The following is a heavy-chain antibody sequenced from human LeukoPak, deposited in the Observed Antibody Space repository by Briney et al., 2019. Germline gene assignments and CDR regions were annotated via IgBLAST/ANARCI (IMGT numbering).Heavy chain of an antibody. CDR1: GGSISSYY. Sequence: SETLSLTCTVSGGSISSYYWSWIRQPPGKGLEWIGYIYYSGSTNYNPSLKSRVTISVDTSKNQFSLKLNSVTAADTAVYYCARGPRPYDFWSGYSPPDNWFDPWGQGTLVTVSS. D-gene: IGHD3-3*01. CDR3: ARGPRPYDFWSGYSPPDNWFDP. J-gene: IGHJ5*02. V-gene: IGHV4-59*01. CDR2: IYYSGST.